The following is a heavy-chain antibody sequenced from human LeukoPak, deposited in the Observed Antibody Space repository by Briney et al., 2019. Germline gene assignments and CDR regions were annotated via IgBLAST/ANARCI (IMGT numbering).Heavy chain of an antibody. D-gene: IGHD2-2*01. Sequence: ASVKVSCKASGYTFTSYDINWVRQATGQGLEWMGWMNPNSGNTGYAQKFQGRVTMTRNTSISTAYMELSSLRSEDTAVYYCARFGVSCSSTSCHPSVYWGQGTPVTVSS. CDR2: MNPNSGNT. V-gene: IGHV1-8*01. J-gene: IGHJ4*02. CDR3: ARFGVSCSSTSCHPSVY. CDR1: GYTFTSYD.